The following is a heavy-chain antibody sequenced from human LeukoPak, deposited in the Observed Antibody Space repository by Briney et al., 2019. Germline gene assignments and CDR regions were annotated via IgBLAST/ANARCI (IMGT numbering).Heavy chain of an antibody. V-gene: IGHV1-69*13. CDR2: IIPIFGTA. J-gene: IGHJ4*02. D-gene: IGHD2-2*01. CDR1: GYTFTSYY. CDR3: ARDQCSSTSCYAMIFDY. Sequence: ASVKVSCKASGYTFTSYYMHWVRQAPGQGLEWMGGIIPIFGTANYAQKFQGRVTITADESTSTAYMELSSLRSEDTAVYYCARDQCSSTSCYAMIFDYWGQGTLVTVSS.